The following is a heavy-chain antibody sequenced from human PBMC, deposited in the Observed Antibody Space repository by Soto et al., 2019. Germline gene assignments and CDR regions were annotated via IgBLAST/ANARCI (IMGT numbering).Heavy chain of an antibody. D-gene: IGHD6-13*01. V-gene: IGHV3-23*01. CDR1: GFTFTTYA. CDR2: ISASGFST. CDR3: AKGRYSSNWYFFDD. Sequence: EVQLLESGGGLVQPGGSLTLSCAASGFTFTTYAMSWVRQAPGKGLEWVSGISASGFSTYYPDSVKGRFTISRDNSKNTLYLQMSRLRAEDTAVYYCAKGRYSSNWYFFDDWGQGSLVTVSS. J-gene: IGHJ4*02.